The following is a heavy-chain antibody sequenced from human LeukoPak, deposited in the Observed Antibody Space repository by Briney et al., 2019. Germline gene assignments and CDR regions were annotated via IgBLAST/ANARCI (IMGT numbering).Heavy chain of an antibody. J-gene: IGHJ5*02. V-gene: IGHV3-11*04. CDR2: ISSSGSTM. CDR3: ARESADGSVFGEFDP. Sequence: GGSLRLSFAASGFTFSDYYMGWIRQAPGKGLEWISYISSSGSTMYYADSVKGRFTISRDNAKNSLYLQMNSLRAEDTAVYYCARESADGSVFGEFDPWGQGTLVTVSS. D-gene: IGHD3-16*01. CDR1: GFTFSDYY.